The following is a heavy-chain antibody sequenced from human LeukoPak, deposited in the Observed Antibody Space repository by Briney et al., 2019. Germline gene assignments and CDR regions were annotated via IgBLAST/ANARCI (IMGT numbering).Heavy chain of an antibody. Sequence: GASVKVSCKASGYTFTGYYMHWVRQAPGQGLEWMGRINPNSGGTNYAQKFQGRVTMTRDTSISTAYMELSRLRSDDTAVYYCARDNEYCSGGSCFTGWGQGTLVTVSS. D-gene: IGHD2-15*01. CDR2: INPNSGGT. V-gene: IGHV1-2*06. CDR3: ARDNEYCSGGSCFTG. CDR1: GYTFTGYY. J-gene: IGHJ4*02.